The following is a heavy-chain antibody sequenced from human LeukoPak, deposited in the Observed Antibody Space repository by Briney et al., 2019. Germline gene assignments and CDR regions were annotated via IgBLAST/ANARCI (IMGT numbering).Heavy chain of an antibody. Sequence: GGSLRLSCAASGFTFSSYTMNWVRQAPGKGLEWVSGISGSGDNTYYADSVKGRFTISRDNSKNTLYVQVNSLGTEDTAAYYCAKGSYYDSSGSFYFDYWGQGTLVTVSS. CDR2: ISGSGDNT. J-gene: IGHJ4*02. V-gene: IGHV3-23*01. CDR3: AKGSYYDSSGSFYFDY. D-gene: IGHD3-22*01. CDR1: GFTFSSYT.